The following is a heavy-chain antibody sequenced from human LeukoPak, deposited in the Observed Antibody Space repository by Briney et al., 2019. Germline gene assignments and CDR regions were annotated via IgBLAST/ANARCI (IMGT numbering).Heavy chain of an antibody. D-gene: IGHD5-24*01. CDR3: ARGDWRDGYNYYYFDY. CDR1: GYTFTGCY. V-gene: IGHV1-2*02. J-gene: IGHJ4*02. CDR2: INPNSGGT. Sequence: ASVKVSCKASGYTFTGCYMHWVRQAPGQGLEWMGWINPNSGGTNYAQKFQGRVTMTRDTSISTAYMELSRLRSDDTAVYYCARGDWRDGYNYYYFDYWGQGTLVTVSS.